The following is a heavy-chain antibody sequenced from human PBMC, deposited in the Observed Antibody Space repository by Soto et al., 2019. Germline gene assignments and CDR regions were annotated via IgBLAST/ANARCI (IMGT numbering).Heavy chain of an antibody. CDR3: AREVGGTYGMDV. D-gene: IGHD3-3*01. CDR2: IWYDGSNK. V-gene: IGHV3-33*01. Sequence: ESGGGVVQPGRSLRLSCAASGFTFSSYGMHWVRQAPGKGLEWVAVIWYDGSNKYYADSVKGRFTISRDNSKNTLYLQMNSLRAEDTAVYYCAREVGGTYGMDVWGQGTTVTVSS. CDR1: GFTFSSYG. J-gene: IGHJ6*02.